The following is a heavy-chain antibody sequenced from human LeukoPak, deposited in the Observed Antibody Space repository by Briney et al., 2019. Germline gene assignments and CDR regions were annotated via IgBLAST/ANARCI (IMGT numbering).Heavy chain of an antibody. J-gene: IGHJ5*02. V-gene: IGHV3-21*01. CDR1: GFTFSSYS. CDR2: ISSSSSYI. CDR3: AREKLRNWFDP. Sequence: KTGGSLRLSCAASGFTFSSYSMNWVRQAPGKGLEWVSSISSSSSYIYYADSVKGRFTISRDNAKNSLYLQMNSLRAEDTAVYYCAREKLRNWFDPWGQGTLVTVSS.